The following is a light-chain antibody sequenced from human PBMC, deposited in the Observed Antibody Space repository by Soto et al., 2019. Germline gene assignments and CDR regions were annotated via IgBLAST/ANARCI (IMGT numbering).Light chain of an antibody. CDR3: QQYNNWPRT. CDR1: QSVSSN. V-gene: IGKV3-15*01. J-gene: IGKJ1*01. Sequence: IVMTQSPATLSVSPWERATLSCRASQSVSSNLAWYQQTRGQAPRLLMFDASTRATGIPARFSGSGSGTEFTLTISGLQSEDFAIYYCQQYNNWPRTFGQGTKVDIK. CDR2: DAS.